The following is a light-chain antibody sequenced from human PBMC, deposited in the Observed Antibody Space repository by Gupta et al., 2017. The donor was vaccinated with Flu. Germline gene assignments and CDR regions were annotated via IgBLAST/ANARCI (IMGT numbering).Light chain of an antibody. CDR2: NVS. J-gene: IGKJ4*01. Sequence: ALQMTQSPSSLSASVGDRVTITCRASQDIRNTLGWYQQRPGKAPKLLMYNVSTLQSAVPSRFSGSGSGTDFTLTISSLQPEDLATYYCLHDYNYPLTFGGGTKVEIK. CDR3: LHDYNYPLT. V-gene: IGKV1-6*01. CDR1: QDIRNT.